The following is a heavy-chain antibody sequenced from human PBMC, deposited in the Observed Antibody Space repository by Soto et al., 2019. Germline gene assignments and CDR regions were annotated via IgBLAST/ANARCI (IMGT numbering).Heavy chain of an antibody. V-gene: IGHV1-18*01. J-gene: IGHJ5*02. D-gene: IGHD3-10*01. Sequence: QVQLVQSGAEVKKPGASVKVSCKASGYTFTSYGISWVRQAPGQGLEWMGWISAYNGNTNYAQKLQGRVTMTTDTSTSTAYMELRSLGSDDTAVYYCARAGGEGVVRGALPFYNWFDPWGQGTLVTVSS. CDR1: GYTFTSYG. CDR3: ARAGGEGVVRGALPFYNWFDP. CDR2: ISAYNGNT.